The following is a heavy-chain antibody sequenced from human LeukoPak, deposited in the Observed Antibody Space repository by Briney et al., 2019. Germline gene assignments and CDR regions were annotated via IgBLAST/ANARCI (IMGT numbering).Heavy chain of an antibody. V-gene: IGHV3-15*07. CDR2: IKSEPNGGTT. CDR3: ATGGYEFDA. J-gene: IGHJ5*02. D-gene: IGHD3-16*01. Sequence: GGSLRLSCAGSGFIFSNAWMNWVRQAPGKGLEWVGRIKSEPNGGTTDYNVAVKGRFIVSRDDSKNTVYLQMISLKSEDTAVYYCATGGYEFDAWGQGTLVTVSS. CDR1: GFIFSNAW.